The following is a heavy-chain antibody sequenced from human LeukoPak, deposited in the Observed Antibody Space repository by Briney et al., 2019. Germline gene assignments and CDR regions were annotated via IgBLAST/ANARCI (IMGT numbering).Heavy chain of an antibody. Sequence: SQTLSLTCTVSGDSISSGDYYWSWIRQPPGKGLEWIGYIYYSGSTYYNPSLKSRVTISVDTSKNQFSLKLSSVTAADTAVYYCARVRVRGVMTRFDPWGREPWSPSPQ. CDR2: IYYSGST. D-gene: IGHD3-10*01. V-gene: IGHV4-30-4*01. CDR1: GDSISSGDYY. CDR3: ARVRVRGVMTRFDP. J-gene: IGHJ5*02.